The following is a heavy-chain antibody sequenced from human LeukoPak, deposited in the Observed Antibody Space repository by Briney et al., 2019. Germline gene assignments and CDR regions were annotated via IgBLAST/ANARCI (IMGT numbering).Heavy chain of an antibody. V-gene: IGHV1-2*02. CDR1: GYTFTGYY. J-gene: IGHJ5*02. Sequence: ASVKVSCKASGYTFTGYYMHWVRQAPGQGLEWMGWINPNSGGTNYAQKFQGRVTMTRDTSISTAYMELSRLRSDDTAVYYCARVMPSSGPWFDPWGQGTLVTVSS. CDR3: ARVMPSSGPWFDP. CDR2: INPNSGGT. D-gene: IGHD3-22*01.